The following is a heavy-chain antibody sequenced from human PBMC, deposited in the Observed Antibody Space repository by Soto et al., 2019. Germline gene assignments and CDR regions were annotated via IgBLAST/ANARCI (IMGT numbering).Heavy chain of an antibody. CDR2: IYPGDSDT. J-gene: IGHJ4*02. CDR1: GYSFTSYW. V-gene: IGHV5-51*03. D-gene: IGHD3-9*01. Sequence: EVQLVQSGAEVKKPGESLKISCKGSGYSFTSYWIGWVRQMPGKGLEWMGVIYPGDSDTRYSPSFQGQVTISADKAISTAYLQWSSLKASDTAMYYCARRIMYYDIVTCYTHLYYFDYWGQGTLVTVSS. CDR3: ARRIMYYDIVTCYTHLYYFDY.